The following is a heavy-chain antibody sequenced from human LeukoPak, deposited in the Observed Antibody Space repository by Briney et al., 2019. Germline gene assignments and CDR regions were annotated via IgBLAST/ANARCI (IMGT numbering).Heavy chain of an antibody. D-gene: IGHD3-9*01. CDR1: GFTFSSYA. CDR3: ARGPFYDILTGYYVDY. J-gene: IGHJ4*02. Sequence: PGGSLRLSCAASGFTFSSYAMHWGRQAPGKGLEYVSVISSNGGSTYYAHSVKGRFTISRDNSKNTLYLQMGSLRAEDMAVYYCARGPFYDILTGYYVDYWGQGTLVTVSS. CDR2: ISSNGGST. V-gene: IGHV3-64*01.